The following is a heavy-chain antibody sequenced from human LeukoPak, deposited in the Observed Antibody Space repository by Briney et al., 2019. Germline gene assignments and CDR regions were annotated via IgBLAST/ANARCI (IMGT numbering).Heavy chain of an antibody. CDR2: IDPSDSYT. Sequence: GESLTISCKGSGYSFTSYWISWVRQMPGKGLEWMGRIDPSDSYTNYSPSFQGHVTISADKSISTVYLQWSSLKASDTAMHYCARHSAGIVVAGKWGQGTLVTVSS. J-gene: IGHJ4*02. CDR3: ARHSAGIVVAGK. V-gene: IGHV5-10-1*01. CDR1: GYSFTSYW. D-gene: IGHD6-19*01.